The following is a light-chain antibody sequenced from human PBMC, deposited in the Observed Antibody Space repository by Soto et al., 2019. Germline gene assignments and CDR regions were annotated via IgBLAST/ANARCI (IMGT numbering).Light chain of an antibody. Sequence: DIVMTQSPLSLPVTPGEPASISCRSSQSLLHSNGYNYLDWYLQKPGQSPQLLIYLCSNRASGVPDRFSGSGSGTYCTLKISRVEAEDVGVYYCMQALQTPFTFGPGTKVDIK. CDR1: QSLLHSNGYNY. J-gene: IGKJ3*01. CDR3: MQALQTPFT. V-gene: IGKV2-28*01. CDR2: LCS.